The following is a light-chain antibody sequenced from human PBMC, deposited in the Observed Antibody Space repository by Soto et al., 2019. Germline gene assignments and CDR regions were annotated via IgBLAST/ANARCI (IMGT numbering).Light chain of an antibody. CDR1: HSDVGNYNL. Sequence: QSALTQPASVSGSPGQSITISCTGTHSDVGNYNLVSWYQQHPGKAPKFLIYEVTKRPSGDSNRFSGSKSGNTASLTISGLQAEDEADYYCCSYVGSSTLVFGGGTKVTVL. J-gene: IGLJ2*01. CDR2: EVT. CDR3: CSYVGSSTLV. V-gene: IGLV2-23*02.